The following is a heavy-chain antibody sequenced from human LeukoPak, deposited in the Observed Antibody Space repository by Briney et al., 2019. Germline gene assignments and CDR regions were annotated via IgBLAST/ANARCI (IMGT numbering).Heavy chain of an antibody. J-gene: IGHJ4*02. CDR2: ISSSSNYI. D-gene: IGHD6-19*01. V-gene: IGHV3-21*01. CDR3: ARVGGWYDYFDY. Sequence: SISSSSNYIYYADSVKGRFTISRDNAKNSLYLQMNSLRADATAVYYCARVGGWYDYFDYWGQGTLVTVSS.